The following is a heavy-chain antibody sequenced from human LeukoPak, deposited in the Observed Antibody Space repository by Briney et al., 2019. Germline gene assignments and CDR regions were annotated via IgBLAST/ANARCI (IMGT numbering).Heavy chain of an antibody. D-gene: IGHD6-19*01. V-gene: IGHV4-34*01. J-gene: IGHJ4*02. CDR2: INHSGST. Sequence: SETLSLTCAIYGGSFSGYYWSWIRQPPGKGLEWIGEINHSGSTNYNPSLKSRVTISVDTSKDQFSLKLSSVTAADTAVYYCARGFRSSGWYAVNYFDYWGQGTLVTVSS. CDR3: ARGFRSSGWYAVNYFDY. CDR1: GGSFSGYY.